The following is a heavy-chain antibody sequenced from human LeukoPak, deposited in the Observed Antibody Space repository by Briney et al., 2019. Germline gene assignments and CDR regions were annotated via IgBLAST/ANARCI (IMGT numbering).Heavy chain of an antibody. Sequence: GGSLRLSCAASGFTFSSYEMNRVRQAPGKGLEWVSSISSSSSYIYYADSVKGRFTISRDNARNSLYLQMNSLRAEDTAVYYCARDLMYCSGGSCYPYYFDYWGQGTLVTVSS. CDR3: ARDLMYCSGGSCYPYYFDY. J-gene: IGHJ4*02. D-gene: IGHD2-15*01. CDR2: ISSSSSYI. V-gene: IGHV3-21*01. CDR1: GFTFSSYE.